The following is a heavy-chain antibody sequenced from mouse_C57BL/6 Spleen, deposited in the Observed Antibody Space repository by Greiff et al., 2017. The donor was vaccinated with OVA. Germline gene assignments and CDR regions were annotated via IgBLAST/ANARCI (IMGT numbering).Heavy chain of an antibody. CDR1: GYTFTDYY. CDR3: ASARPSYAMDY. V-gene: IGHV1-26*01. J-gene: IGHJ4*01. CDR2: INPNNGGT. Sequence: EVQLQQSGPELVKPGASVKISCKASGYTFTDYYMNWVKQSHGKSLEWIGDINPNNGGTSYNQKFKGKATLTVDKSTSTAYMELRSLTSEDSAVYYCASARPSYAMDYWGQGTSVTVSS.